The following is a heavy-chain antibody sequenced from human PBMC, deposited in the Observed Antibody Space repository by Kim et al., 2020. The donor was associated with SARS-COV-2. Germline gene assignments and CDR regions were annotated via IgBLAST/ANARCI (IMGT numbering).Heavy chain of an antibody. CDR2: ISGDPGNGKT. J-gene: IGHJ4*02. Sequence: ASVKVSCKASGFQVRTYTIQWVRQAPGQGLEWMGWISGDPGNGKTKYSEKFQGRVTITRDRSTSTAYMELSSLTSEDTGVFYCARSPPGSPSFDYWGQGTLVSVSS. D-gene: IGHD2-15*01. V-gene: IGHV1-3*01. CDR1: GFQVRTYT. CDR3: ARSPPGSPSFDY.